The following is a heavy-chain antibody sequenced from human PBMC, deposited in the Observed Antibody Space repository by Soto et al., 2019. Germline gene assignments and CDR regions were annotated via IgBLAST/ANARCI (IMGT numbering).Heavy chain of an antibody. CDR1: GDSISSSY. J-gene: IGHJ5*02. CDR2: MYYSGST. V-gene: IGHV4-59*08. Sequence: SETLSLTCTVSGDSISSSYWSWIRQPPGKGLEWIGYMYYSGSTSYNPSLNSRVTLSVDTSKNQFFLKLSFVTAADTAVYYCARHRALNWFDPWGQGTLVTAPQ. CDR3: ARHRALNWFDP.